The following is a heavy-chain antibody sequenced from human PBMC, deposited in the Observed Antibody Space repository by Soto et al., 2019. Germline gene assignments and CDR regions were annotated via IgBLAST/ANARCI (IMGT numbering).Heavy chain of an antibody. Sequence: QVQLVQSGAQVKKPGASVKVSCKASGYTFTSYGVSWVRQAPGQGLEWMGWISGYNGNTNYAQKLQGRVTMTTDTSTGTAYMELRSLRSADTAVYYWARAGKYYYGSGSTCYSGMEVWGKGITVTVYS. V-gene: IGHV1-18*04. CDR3: ARAGKYYYGSGSTCYSGMEV. CDR2: ISGYNGNT. CDR1: GYTFTSYG. D-gene: IGHD3-10*01. J-gene: IGHJ6*04.